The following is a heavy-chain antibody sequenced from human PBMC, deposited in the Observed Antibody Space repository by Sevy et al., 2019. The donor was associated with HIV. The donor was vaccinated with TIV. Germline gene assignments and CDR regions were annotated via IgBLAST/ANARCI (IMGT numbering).Heavy chain of an antibody. CDR1: GFSFNMYW. V-gene: IGHV3-7*03. Sequence: GGSLRLSCTASGFSFNMYWMSWVHQAPGQGLEWVADIKRDGSEKYYVDSVRGGFTISRDNAKNSLYLQMNSLRAEDTAVYYCARGCSSTSCLWGLDVWGQGTPVTVSS. J-gene: IGHJ6*02. CDR2: IKRDGSEK. D-gene: IGHD2-2*01. CDR3: ARGCSSTSCLWGLDV.